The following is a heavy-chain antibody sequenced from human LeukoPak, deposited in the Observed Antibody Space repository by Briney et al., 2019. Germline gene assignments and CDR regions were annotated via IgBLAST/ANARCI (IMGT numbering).Heavy chain of an antibody. Sequence: SETLYLTCAVYDGSFSGYYWSWIRQPPGKGLEWIGEINHSGSTNYNPSLKSRVTIFVDTSKNQFSLKLSSVTAADTAVYYCARGSTPPYYYYGMDVWGKGTTVTVSS. CDR2: INHSGST. CDR1: DGSFSGYY. J-gene: IGHJ6*04. CDR3: ARGSTPPYYYYGMDV. V-gene: IGHV4-34*01.